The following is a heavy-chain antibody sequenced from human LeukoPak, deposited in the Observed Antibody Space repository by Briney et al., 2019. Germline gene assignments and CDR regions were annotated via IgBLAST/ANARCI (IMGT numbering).Heavy chain of an antibody. CDR2: ISYSGGT. CDR1: GGPISTYY. CDR3: ARADDRSGYFGGRFDS. Sequence: PSETLSLTCTVSGGPISTYYWSWIRQPPGKRLEWIGYISYSGGTNYNPSLKSRVTISVDTSKNQFSLKLTSVTAADTALYYCARADDRSGYFGGRFDSWGQGTLVTVSS. D-gene: IGHD3-22*01. V-gene: IGHV4-59*01. J-gene: IGHJ5*01.